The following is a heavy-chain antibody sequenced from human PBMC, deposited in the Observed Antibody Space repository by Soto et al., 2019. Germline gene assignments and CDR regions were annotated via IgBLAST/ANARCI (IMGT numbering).Heavy chain of an antibody. J-gene: IGHJ2*01. Sequence: QVQLVQSGAEVKKPGASVKVSCKASGYTFTSYYMHWVRQAPGQGLEWMGIINPSGGSTSYAQKFQGRVTMTRDTSTSTVYMELSSLGSEDTAVYYCAGVTTDWYFDLWGRGTLVTVSS. CDR2: INPSGGST. V-gene: IGHV1-46*01. CDR3: AGVTTDWYFDL. CDR1: GYTFTSYY.